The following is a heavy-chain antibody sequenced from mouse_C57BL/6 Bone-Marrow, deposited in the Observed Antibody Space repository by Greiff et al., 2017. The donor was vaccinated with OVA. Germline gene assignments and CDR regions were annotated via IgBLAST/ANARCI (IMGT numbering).Heavy chain of an antibody. D-gene: IGHD2-4*01. V-gene: IGHV14-4*01. Sequence: EVKLQQSGAELVRPGASVKLSCTASGFNIKDDYMHWVKQRPEQGLEWIGWIDPENGDTEYASKFQGKATITADTSSNTAYLQLSSLTSEDTAVYYCTSGGLPAWFAYWGQGTLVTVSA. J-gene: IGHJ3*01. CDR2: IDPENGDT. CDR3: TSGGLPAWFAY. CDR1: GFNIKDDY.